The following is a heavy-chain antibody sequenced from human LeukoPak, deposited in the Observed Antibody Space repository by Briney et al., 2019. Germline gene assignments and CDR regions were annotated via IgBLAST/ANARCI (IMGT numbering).Heavy chain of an antibody. V-gene: IGHV3-73*01. CDR3: TRHTEAEKGYCSGGSCYSGFDP. CDR1: GFTFSGFA. D-gene: IGHD2-15*01. CDR2: IRSKANSYAP. Sequence: PGGSLRLSCAASGFTFSGFAMQRVPRASGKGREGVSRIRSKANSYAPAYAASVKGRFTISRDDSKNTAYLQMNSLKTEDTAVYYCTRHTEAEKGYCSGGSCYSGFDPWGQGTLVTVSS. J-gene: IGHJ5*02.